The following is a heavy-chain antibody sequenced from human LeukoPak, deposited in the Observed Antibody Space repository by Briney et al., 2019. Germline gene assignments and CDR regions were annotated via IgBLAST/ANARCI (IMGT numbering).Heavy chain of an antibody. V-gene: IGHV4-59*01. Sequence: SETLSLTCTVSDDSITIYYWSWIRQPPGKGLEWIGYIDHTGITNYNPSLNSRVTISRDTSKNHFSLELSSATAADTAVYYCARDNSVGDYAWWFDPWGQGTLVTVSS. J-gene: IGHJ5*02. CDR3: ARDNSVGDYAWWFDP. CDR1: DDSITIYY. D-gene: IGHD1-26*01. CDR2: IDHTGIT.